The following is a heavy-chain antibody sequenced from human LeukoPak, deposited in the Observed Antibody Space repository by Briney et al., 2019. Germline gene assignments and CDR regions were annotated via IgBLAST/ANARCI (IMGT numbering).Heavy chain of an antibody. Sequence: ASVTVSCKASGYTFTSYYMHWVRQAPGQGLEWMGVSNPSGVGTNYAQKFQGRVTMTRDTSTTTVYMELSSLRSEDTAVYYCAREESGGYFDYWGQGTLVTASS. V-gene: IGHV1-46*01. J-gene: IGHJ4*02. CDR1: GYTFTSYY. CDR2: SNPSGVGT. D-gene: IGHD2-8*02. CDR3: AREESGGYFDY.